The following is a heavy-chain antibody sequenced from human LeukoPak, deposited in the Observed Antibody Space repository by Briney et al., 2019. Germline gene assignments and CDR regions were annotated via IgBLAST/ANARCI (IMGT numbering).Heavy chain of an antibody. Sequence: GGSLRLSCAASGFGFSNHAMSWVRQAPGQGLEWVSGIGVDAGSIFYADSVKGRFAISRDNSKSTLYLQMNSLKAEDTAVYYCAKDPGGGYCSGGSCFYWGQGTLVTVSS. CDR2: IGVDAGSI. J-gene: IGHJ4*02. CDR3: AKDPGGGYCSGGSCFY. D-gene: IGHD2-15*01. V-gene: IGHV3-23*01. CDR1: GFGFSNHA.